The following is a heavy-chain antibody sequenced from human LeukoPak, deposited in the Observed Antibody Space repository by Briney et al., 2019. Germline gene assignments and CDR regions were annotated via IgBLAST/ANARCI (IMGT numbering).Heavy chain of an antibody. V-gene: IGHV1-46*01. Sequence: ASVKVSCKASRYTFTSYYIHWVRQAPGQGLEWMGIINPTGGSVTYAQKFQGRVTMTRDTSTSTVYMELSSLRSEDTAVYYCATSPSWYEAFDIWGQGTMVTVSS. D-gene: IGHD6-13*01. CDR3: ATSPSWYEAFDI. CDR1: RYTFTSYY. J-gene: IGHJ3*02. CDR2: INPTGGSV.